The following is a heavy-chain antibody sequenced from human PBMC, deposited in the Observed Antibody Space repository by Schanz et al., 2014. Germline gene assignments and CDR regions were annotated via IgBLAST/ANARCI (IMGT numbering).Heavy chain of an antibody. CDR2: ISGSGAST. V-gene: IGHV3-23*01. J-gene: IGHJ4*02. CDR1: GLTFSSYA. CDR3: ARGGPAYYFDD. Sequence: EVQLLESGGGLVQPGGSLRLSCAASGLTFSSYAMSWVRQAPGKGLEWVSGISGSGASTYYADSVKGRFTISRDNSKNTVYIQMNSLRAEDTAVYYCARGGPAYYFDDWGQGTLVTVSS.